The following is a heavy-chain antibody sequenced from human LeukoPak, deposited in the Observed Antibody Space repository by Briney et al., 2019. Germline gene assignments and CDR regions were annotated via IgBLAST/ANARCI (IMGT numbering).Heavy chain of an antibody. CDR1: GFTFNTYW. V-gene: IGHV3-74*01. J-gene: IGHJ4*02. CDR2: INNDGSDM. Sequence: GGSLRLSCAASGFTFNTYWMHWVRQAPGKGLVWVSRINNDGSDMSYADSVKGRFTISRDNAKNTLYLQMNSLRVEDTAVYYCARVFHLIDHWGQGTLVTVSS. CDR3: ARVFHLIDH.